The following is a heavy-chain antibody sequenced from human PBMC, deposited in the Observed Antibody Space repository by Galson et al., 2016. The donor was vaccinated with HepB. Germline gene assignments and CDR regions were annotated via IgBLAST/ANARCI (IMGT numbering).Heavy chain of an antibody. D-gene: IGHD2-2*01. CDR3: ARAIRWYQLLYYFDY. CDR2: IYYSGST. V-gene: IGHV4-31*03. J-gene: IGHJ4*02. Sequence: TLSLTCTVSGGSISSGGSYWSWIRQHPGKGLEWIGYIYYSGSTYYNPSLKSRVTISIDPSKNQFSLKLNSVTAADTAVYYCARAIRWYQLLYYFDYWGQGTLVTVSS. CDR1: GGSISSGGSY.